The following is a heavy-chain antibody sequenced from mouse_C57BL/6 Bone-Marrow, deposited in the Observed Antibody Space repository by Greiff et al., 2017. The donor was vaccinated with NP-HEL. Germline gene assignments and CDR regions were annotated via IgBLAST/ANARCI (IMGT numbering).Heavy chain of an antibody. J-gene: IGHJ2*01. CDR3: ARNYGNYEGDYFDY. Sequence: VQLQESGAELVKPGASVKMSCKASGYTFTSYWITWVKQRPGQGLEWIGDIYPGSGSTNYNEKFKSKATLTVDTSSSTAYMQLSSLTSEDSAVYYCARNYGNYEGDYFDYWGQGTTLTVSS. V-gene: IGHV1-55*01. D-gene: IGHD2-1*01. CDR2: IYPGSGST. CDR1: GYTFTSYW.